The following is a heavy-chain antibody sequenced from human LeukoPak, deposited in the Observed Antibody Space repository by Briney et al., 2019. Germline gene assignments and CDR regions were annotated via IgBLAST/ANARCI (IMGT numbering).Heavy chain of an antibody. CDR1: GYSISSGYY. Sequence: SETLSLTCTVSGYSISSGYYWGWIRQPPGKGLEWIGSIYHSGSTNYNPSLKSRVTISVDKSKNQFSLKLSSVTAADTAVYYCARERTGIAVADPHRGYYFDYWGQGTLVTVSS. CDR3: ARERTGIAVADPHRGYYFDY. V-gene: IGHV4-38-2*02. CDR2: IYHSGST. D-gene: IGHD6-19*01. J-gene: IGHJ4*02.